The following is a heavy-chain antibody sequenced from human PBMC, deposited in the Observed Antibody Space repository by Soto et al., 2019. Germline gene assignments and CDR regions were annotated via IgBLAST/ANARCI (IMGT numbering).Heavy chain of an antibody. CDR1: GGSFSGYY. CDR3: ARAGYMDV. J-gene: IGHJ6*03. V-gene: IGHV4-34*01. Sequence: PSETLSLTCAVYGGSFSGYYWSWIRQPPGKGLEWIGEINHSGSTNYNPSLKSRVTISVDTSKNQFSLKLSSVTAADTAVCYCARAGYMDVWGKGTTVTVSS. CDR2: INHSGST.